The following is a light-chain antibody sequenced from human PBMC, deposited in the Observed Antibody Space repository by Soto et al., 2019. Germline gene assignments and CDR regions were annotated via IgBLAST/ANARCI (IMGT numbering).Light chain of an antibody. CDR1: SSDVGGYNY. CDR2: EVS. Sequence: QSAPTQPASVSGSPGQSITISCTGTSSDVGGYNYVSWYQQHPGKAPKVVIYEVSNRPSWISNRFSGSKSGNTASLTISGLQAEDEADYYCSSYTSSSTLVFGGGTKVTVL. V-gene: IGLV2-14*01. J-gene: IGLJ2*01. CDR3: SSYTSSSTLV.